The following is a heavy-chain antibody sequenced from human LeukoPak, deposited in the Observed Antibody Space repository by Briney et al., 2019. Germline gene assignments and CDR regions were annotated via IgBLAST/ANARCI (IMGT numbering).Heavy chain of an antibody. CDR3: ARDADYYDSSGYHAGYFDY. CDR2: INPNSGGT. J-gene: IGHJ4*02. V-gene: IGHV1-2*02. D-gene: IGHD3-22*01. CDR1: GYTFTGYY. Sequence: ASVKVSCKASGYTFTGYYMHWVRQAPGQGLEWMGWINPNSGGTNYAQKFQGRVTMTRDTSISTAYMELSRLRSDDTAVYYCARDADYYDSSGYHAGYFDYWGQGTLVTVSS.